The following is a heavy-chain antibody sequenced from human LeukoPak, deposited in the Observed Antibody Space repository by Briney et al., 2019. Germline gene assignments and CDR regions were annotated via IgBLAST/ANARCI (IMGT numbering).Heavy chain of an antibody. V-gene: IGHV3-43*01. D-gene: IGHD6-19*01. CDR3: SKDSGSNGWYNYFDY. J-gene: IGHJ4*02. CDR1: GFTFDDFT. CDR2: ISRDGDRT. Sequence: GGSLRLSCAASGFTFDDFTMNWVRQAPGKGLEWVALISRDGDRTYYADSVKGRFTISRDNSKNSLYLQMNSLRTEDTALYYCSKDSGSNGWYNYFDYWGQGTLVIVSS.